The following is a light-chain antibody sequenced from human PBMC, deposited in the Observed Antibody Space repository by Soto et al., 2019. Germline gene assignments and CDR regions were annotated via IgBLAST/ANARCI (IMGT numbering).Light chain of an antibody. CDR3: SSQTGSATVL. Sequence: QSALTQPRSVSGSPGQSVTISCTGTSSDVGGYNYVSWYQQHPGKAPKLMIYDVSKRPSGVPDRFSGSKSGNTASLIISGLQAEDEADYYCSSQTGSATVLFGGGTKVTVL. J-gene: IGLJ2*01. V-gene: IGLV2-11*01. CDR2: DVS. CDR1: SSDVGGYNY.